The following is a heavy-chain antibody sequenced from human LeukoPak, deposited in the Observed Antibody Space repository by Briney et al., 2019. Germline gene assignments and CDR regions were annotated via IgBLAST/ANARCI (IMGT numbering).Heavy chain of an antibody. Sequence: GSLRLSCAASGFTFNTYAMTWVRQAPGKGLEWVSSISGGGGSKFYAGFVEGRFTISRDNSKNTLYLQMNSLRAEDTAVYYCAKDRLGNIVATISDYWGQGTLVTVSS. D-gene: IGHD5-12*01. CDR1: GFTFNTYA. CDR3: AKDRLGNIVATISDY. CDR2: ISGGGGSK. V-gene: IGHV3-23*01. J-gene: IGHJ4*02.